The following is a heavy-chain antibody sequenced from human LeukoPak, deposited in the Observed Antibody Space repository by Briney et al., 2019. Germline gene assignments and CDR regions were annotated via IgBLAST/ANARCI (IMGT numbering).Heavy chain of an antibody. CDR2: INPNSGGT. CDR1: GGTFSSYA. Sequence: ASVKVSCKASGGTFSSYAISWVRQAPGQGLEWMGWINPNSGGTNYAQKFQGRVTMTRDTSISTAYMELSRLRSDDTAVYYCARVEMDTTIDGYYYYYMDVWGKGTTVTVSS. V-gene: IGHV1-2*02. D-gene: IGHD5-18*01. J-gene: IGHJ6*03. CDR3: ARVEMDTTIDGYYYYYMDV.